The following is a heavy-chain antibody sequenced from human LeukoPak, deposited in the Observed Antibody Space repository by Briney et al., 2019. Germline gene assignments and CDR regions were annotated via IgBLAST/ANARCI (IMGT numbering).Heavy chain of an antibody. CDR3: ASGGYSGYDYFDY. Sequence: SETLSLTCAVYGGSFSGYYWSWIRQPPGKGLEWIGEINHSGSTNYNPSLKSRVTILVDTSKNQFSLKLSSVTAAATAVYYCASGGYSGYDYFDYWGQGTLVTVSS. CDR1: GGSFSGYY. D-gene: IGHD5-12*01. V-gene: IGHV4-34*01. CDR2: INHSGST. J-gene: IGHJ4*02.